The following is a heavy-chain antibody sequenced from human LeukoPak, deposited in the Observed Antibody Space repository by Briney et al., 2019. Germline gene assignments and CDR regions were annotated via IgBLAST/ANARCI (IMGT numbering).Heavy chain of an antibody. J-gene: IGHJ4*02. Sequence: HPGRSLRLSCAASGFTFSSYGMHWVRQAPGKGLEYVSALSGSGGRTYYADSVKGRFTISRDNSKNTLYLQMNRLRAEDTAVYYCAKGVTAAKLNGFDYWGQGTLVTVSS. CDR2: LSGSGGRT. V-gene: IGHV3-23*01. CDR3: AKGVTAAKLNGFDY. D-gene: IGHD6-13*01. CDR1: GFTFSSYG.